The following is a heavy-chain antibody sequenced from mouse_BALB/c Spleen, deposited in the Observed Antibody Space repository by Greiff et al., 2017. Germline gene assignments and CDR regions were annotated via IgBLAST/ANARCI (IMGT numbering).Heavy chain of an antibody. D-gene: IGHD4-1*01. CDR2: INPSSGYT. CDR1: GYTFTSYT. Sequence: QVQLQQSAAELARPGASVKMSCKASGYTFTSYTMHWVKQRPGQGLEWIGYINPSSGYTEYNQKFKDKTTLTADKSSSTAYMQLSSLTSEDSAVYYCARGDGTENFDYWGQGTTLTVSS. CDR3: ARGDGTENFDY. V-gene: IGHV1-4*02. J-gene: IGHJ2*01.